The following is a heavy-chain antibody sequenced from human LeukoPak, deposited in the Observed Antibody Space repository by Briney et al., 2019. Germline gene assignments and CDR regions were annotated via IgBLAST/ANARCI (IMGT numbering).Heavy chain of an antibody. CDR3: AKSSDLLTGYYSYFEY. CDR1: GFTFGSYG. V-gene: IGHV3-30*18. CDR2: ISYDGSNE. Sequence: GGSLRPSCAASGFTFGSYGIHWVRQAPGKGLEWVALISYDGSNEYYADSVKGRFTISRDNSKNTLYMQMNSLRAEDTAVYYCAKSSDLLTGYYSYFEYWGHGTLVTVAS. D-gene: IGHD3-9*01. J-gene: IGHJ4*01.